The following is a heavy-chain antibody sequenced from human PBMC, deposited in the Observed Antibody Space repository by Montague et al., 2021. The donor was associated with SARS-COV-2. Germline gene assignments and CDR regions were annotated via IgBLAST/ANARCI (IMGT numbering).Heavy chain of an antibody. CDR1: GFTFSDYY. CDR3: ARDVGVVRNWFDP. CDR2: ISSSSSYT. Sequence: SLRLSCAASGFTFSDYYMSWIRQAPGKGLEWVSYISSSSSYTNYADSVKGRFTISRDNAKNSLYSQMNSLRAEDTAVYYCARDVGVVRNWFDPWGQGTLVTVSS. D-gene: IGHD3-10*01. J-gene: IGHJ5*02. V-gene: IGHV3-11*05.